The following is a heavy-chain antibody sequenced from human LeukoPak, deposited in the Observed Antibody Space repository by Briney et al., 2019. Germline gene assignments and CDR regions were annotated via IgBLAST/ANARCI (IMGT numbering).Heavy chain of an antibody. Sequence: PGGSLRLSCAASGFTFSNYWMSWVRQAPGKGLEWVAIIKQDGSEQYYVDSVKGRFTISRDNAENSLYLQMNGLRAEDTAVYYCARDTSSIVGPRFDYWGQGTPVTVSS. D-gene: IGHD1-26*01. CDR2: IKQDGSEQ. V-gene: IGHV3-7*01. CDR3: ARDTSSIVGPRFDY. J-gene: IGHJ4*02. CDR1: GFTFSNYW.